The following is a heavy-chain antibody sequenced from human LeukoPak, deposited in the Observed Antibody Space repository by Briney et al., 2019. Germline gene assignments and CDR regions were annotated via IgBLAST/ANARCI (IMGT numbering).Heavy chain of an antibody. CDR1: GGSLSSGGYY. CDR2: IYYSGST. D-gene: IGHD1-1*01. CDR3: ARKLRVAYFDY. J-gene: IGHJ4*02. V-gene: IGHV4-31*03. Sequence: SQTLSLTCTVSGGSLSSGGYYWSWLRQHTGGGLEGIGYIYYSGSTYYNPSLKSRVTISVDTSKNQFSLKLSSVTAADTAVYYCARKLRVAYFDYWGQGTLVTVSS.